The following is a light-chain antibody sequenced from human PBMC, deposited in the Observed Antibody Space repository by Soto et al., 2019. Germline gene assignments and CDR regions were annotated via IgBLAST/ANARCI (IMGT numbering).Light chain of an antibody. CDR1: QSVSSY. Sequence: DIVLTQSPGSLSLSPVGRASLSCISSQSVSSYLAWYQQKPGQAPRLPIYDASNRATGIPARFSGSGSGTDFTLTISSLEPEDFAVYYCQQRSNWPPITFGQGTRLEI. V-gene: IGKV3-11*01. J-gene: IGKJ5*01. CDR3: QQRSNWPPIT. CDR2: DAS.